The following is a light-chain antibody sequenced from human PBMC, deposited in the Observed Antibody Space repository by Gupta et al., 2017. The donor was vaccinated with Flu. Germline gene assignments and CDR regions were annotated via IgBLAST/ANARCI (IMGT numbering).Light chain of an antibody. CDR2: WAS. CDR1: QSVLYSSNNKNY. J-gene: IGKJ1*01. V-gene: IGKV4-1*01. CDR3: QQDDSTPGT. Sequence: DIVMTQSPDSLAVSLGERATINCKSSQSVLYSSNNKNYLAWYQQKPGQPPKLLIYWASTRESGVPDRFSGSGSGTDFTLTISSRQAEDVAVYYCQQDDSTPGTFGQGTKVEIK.